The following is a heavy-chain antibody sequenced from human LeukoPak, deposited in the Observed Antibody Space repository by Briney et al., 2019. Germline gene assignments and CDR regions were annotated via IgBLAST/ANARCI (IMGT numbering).Heavy chain of an antibody. V-gene: IGHV3-30-3*01. CDR1: GFTFSSYA. D-gene: IGHD5-18*01. CDR2: ISKDGSNK. CDR3: ATGNTEDY. Sequence: PGRSLRLSCAASGFTFSSYAMHWVRQAPGKGLDWVAVISKDGSNKYYADSVKGRFTISRDNSKNTLYLQMNNLRVEDTAIYYCATGNTEDYWGQGTLVTVSS. J-gene: IGHJ4*02.